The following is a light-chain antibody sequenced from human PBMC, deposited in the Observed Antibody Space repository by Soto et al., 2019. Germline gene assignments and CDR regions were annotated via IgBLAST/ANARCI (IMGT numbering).Light chain of an antibody. Sequence: EIVLTQSPGTLSLSPGARATLSCRASQSVSNNHLAWYQQKPGQAPRLLIYGASSRATGIPDRFSGSGSGTDFTLTISRLEPEDFAVYYCQQYGSSLTWTFGQGTKVDI. CDR3: QQYGSSLTWT. V-gene: IGKV3-20*01. J-gene: IGKJ1*01. CDR1: QSVSNNH. CDR2: GAS.